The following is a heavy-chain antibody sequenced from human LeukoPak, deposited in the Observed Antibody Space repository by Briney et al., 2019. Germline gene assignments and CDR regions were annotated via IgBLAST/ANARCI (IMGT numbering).Heavy chain of an antibody. J-gene: IGHJ5*02. CDR2: INHSGST. V-gene: IGHV4-34*01. Sequence: NPSETLSLTCAVYGGSFSGYYWSWIRQPPGKGLEWIGEINHSGSTNYNPSLESRVTISVDTSKNQFSLKLSSVTAADTAVYYCARVGSGYSGYDRLTNWFDPWGQGTLVTVSS. CDR1: GGSFSGYY. D-gene: IGHD5-12*01. CDR3: ARVGSGYSGYDRLTNWFDP.